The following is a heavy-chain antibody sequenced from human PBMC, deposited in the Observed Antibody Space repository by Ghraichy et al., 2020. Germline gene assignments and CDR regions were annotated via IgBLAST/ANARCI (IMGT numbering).Heavy chain of an antibody. CDR3: ARVIFEGGYYDILTGYYMIGDY. Sequence: ASVKASCKASGYTFTSYGISWVRQAPGQGLEWMGWISAYNGNTNYAQKLQGRVTMTTDTSTSTAYMELRSLRSDDTAVYYCARVIFEGGYYDILTGYYMIGDYWGQGTLVTVSS. D-gene: IGHD3-9*01. J-gene: IGHJ4*02. CDR1: GYTFTSYG. CDR2: ISAYNGNT. V-gene: IGHV1-18*01.